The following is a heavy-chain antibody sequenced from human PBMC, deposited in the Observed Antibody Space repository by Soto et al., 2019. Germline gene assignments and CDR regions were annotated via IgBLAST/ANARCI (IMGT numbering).Heavy chain of an antibody. J-gene: IGHJ5*02. CDR2: IKQDGSEK. D-gene: IGHD3-9*01. Sequence: PGGSLRLSCAASGFTFSSYWMSWVRQAPGKGLEWVANIKQDGSEKYYVDSVKGRFTISRDNAKNSLYLQMNSLRAEDTAVYYCARERPYYDILAAGDPWGQGTLVTVSS. V-gene: IGHV3-7*01. CDR1: GFTFSSYW. CDR3: ARERPYYDILAAGDP.